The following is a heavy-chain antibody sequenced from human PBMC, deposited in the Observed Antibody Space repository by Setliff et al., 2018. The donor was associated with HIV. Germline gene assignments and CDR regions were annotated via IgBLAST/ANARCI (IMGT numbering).Heavy chain of an antibody. D-gene: IGHD4-4*01. Sequence: SETLSLTCSISGATIHYHYWSWIRQPPGKGLEWIGYVDYSGDTEYNHSLQSRATISRDPSKSQVSLNLNSATAARHPPQERRPDYSNYLDVWGKGTTVTVSS. CDR3: RPDYSNYLDV. J-gene: IGHJ6*03. CDR2: VDYSGDT. V-gene: IGHV4-59*11. CDR1: GATIHYHY.